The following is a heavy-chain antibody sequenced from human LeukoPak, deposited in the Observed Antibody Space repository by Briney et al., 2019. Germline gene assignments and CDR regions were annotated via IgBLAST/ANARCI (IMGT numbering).Heavy chain of an antibody. D-gene: IGHD3-3*01. CDR3: AREGITIFGVVIIREYYFDY. Sequence: PGGSLRLSCAASGFTFSSYWMSWVRQAPGKGLEWVANIKQDGSEKYYVDSVKGRFTISRDNAKNSLHLQMNSLRAEDTAVYYCAREGITIFGVVIIREYYFDYWGQGTLVTVSS. CDR1: GFTFSSYW. V-gene: IGHV3-7*01. J-gene: IGHJ4*02. CDR2: IKQDGSEK.